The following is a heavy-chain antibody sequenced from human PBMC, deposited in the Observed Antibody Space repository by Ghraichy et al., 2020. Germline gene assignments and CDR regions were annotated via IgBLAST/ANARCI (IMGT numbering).Heavy chain of an antibody. Sequence: GSLRLSCTVFGGSISNYYWSWIRQPPGKGLEWIGYIYSSGTTTYNPSLESRVTILIDTSRTQISLKLSSVSAADTALYYCAREYHSGHDYWGQGTLVTVSS. V-gene: IGHV4-59*01. CDR2: IYSSGTT. D-gene: IGHD6-19*01. CDR1: GGSISNYY. J-gene: IGHJ4*02. CDR3: AREYHSGHDY.